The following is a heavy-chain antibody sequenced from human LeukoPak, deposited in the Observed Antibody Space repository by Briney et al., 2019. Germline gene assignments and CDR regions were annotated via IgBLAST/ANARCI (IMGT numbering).Heavy chain of an antibody. Sequence: PGGSLRLSCAASGFTLSSYWMHWVRQAPVKGLVWVSRINGDGSSTNYADSVRGRFTISRDNAKNTLYLQMNSLRAEDTAVYYCARVTDSSSWVIAYWGQGTLVTVSS. CDR1: GFTLSSYW. J-gene: IGHJ4*02. CDR3: ARVTDSSSWVIAY. D-gene: IGHD6-13*01. CDR2: INGDGSST. V-gene: IGHV3-74*01.